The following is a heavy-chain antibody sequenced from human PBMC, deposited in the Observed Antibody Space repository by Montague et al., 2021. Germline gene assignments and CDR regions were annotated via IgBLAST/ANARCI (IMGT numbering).Heavy chain of an antibody. Sequence: SETLSLTCTVSGGAISSFYWQWIRHSPGKGLEWIGEIYYNGNTKYDPSLKSRVTMSVDTSKNQFSLRLSSVTVADTAVYYCAREWGPFDSWGQGTLVTVSS. CDR3: AREWGPFDS. CDR2: IYYNGNT. J-gene: IGHJ4*02. V-gene: IGHV4-59*01. CDR1: GGAISSFY. D-gene: IGHD3-16*01.